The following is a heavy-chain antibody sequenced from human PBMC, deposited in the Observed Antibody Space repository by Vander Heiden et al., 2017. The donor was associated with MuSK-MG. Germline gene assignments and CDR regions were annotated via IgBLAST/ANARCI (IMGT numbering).Heavy chain of an antibody. CDR3: ARHRYYYDSSGYPNLVDY. J-gene: IGHJ4*02. D-gene: IGHD3-22*01. CDR1: GGSISSSSYY. CDR2: IYYSGST. V-gene: IGHV4-39*01. Sequence: GGSISSSSYYWGWIRQPPGKGLEWIGSIYYSGSTYYNPSLKSRVTISVDTSKNHFSLKLNSVTAADTAVYYCARHRYYYDSSGYPNLVDYWGQGTLVTVSS.